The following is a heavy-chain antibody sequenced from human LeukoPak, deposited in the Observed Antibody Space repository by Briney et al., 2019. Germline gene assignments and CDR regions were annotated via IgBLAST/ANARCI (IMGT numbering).Heavy chain of an antibody. CDR3: ANSRRYCSGGSCYPDDAFDI. CDR2: IYPGDSDT. CDR1: GYSFTSYW. Sequence: GESLKISCKGSGYSFTSYWIGWVRQMPGKGLEWMGIIYPGDSDTRYSPSFQGQVTISADKSISTAYLQWSSLKASDTAMYYCANSRRYCSGGSCYPDDAFDIWGQGTMVTVSS. V-gene: IGHV5-51*01. D-gene: IGHD2-15*01. J-gene: IGHJ3*02.